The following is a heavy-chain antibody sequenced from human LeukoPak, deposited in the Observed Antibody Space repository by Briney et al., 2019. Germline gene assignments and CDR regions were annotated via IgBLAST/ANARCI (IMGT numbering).Heavy chain of an antibody. Sequence: SETLSLTCTVSGGSISSGDYYWSWIRQPPGKGLEWIGYIYYSGSTYYNPSLKSRVTISVDTSKNQFSLKLSSVTAADTAVYYCARWPSDSSKNYFDYWGQGTLVTVSS. D-gene: IGHD6-13*01. CDR3: ARWPSDSSKNYFDY. CDR2: IYYSGST. V-gene: IGHV4-30-4*08. CDR1: GGSISSGDYY. J-gene: IGHJ4*02.